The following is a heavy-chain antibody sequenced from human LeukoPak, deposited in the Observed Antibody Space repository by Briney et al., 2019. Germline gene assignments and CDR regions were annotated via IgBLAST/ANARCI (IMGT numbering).Heavy chain of an antibody. CDR1: TFTFSSYA. D-gene: IGHD4-23*01. CDR3: ANLLRWEPY. V-gene: IGHV3-30*04. J-gene: IGHJ4*02. CDR2: ISFDGSHK. Sequence: GGSLRLSCAASTFTFSSYAMHWVRQAPDKGLEWVAIISFDGSHKYYAESVKGRFTISRDNSKNTLYLQMNSLRAEDTAVYYCANLLRWEPYWGQGTLVTVSS.